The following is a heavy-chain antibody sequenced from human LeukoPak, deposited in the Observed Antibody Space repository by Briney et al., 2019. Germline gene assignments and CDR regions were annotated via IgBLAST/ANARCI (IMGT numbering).Heavy chain of an antibody. J-gene: IGHJ4*02. V-gene: IGHV1-46*01. D-gene: IGHD3-22*01. CDR2: INPSGGST. CDR3: ARGGLPTYYYDSSGYYFDY. CDR1: GYTFTSYY. Sequence: ASVKVSCKASGYTFTSYYMHWVRQAPGQGLEWMEIINPSGGSTSYAQEFQGRVTMTRDTSTSTVYMELSSLRSEDTAVYYCARGGLPTYYYDSSGYYFDYWGQGTLVTVSS.